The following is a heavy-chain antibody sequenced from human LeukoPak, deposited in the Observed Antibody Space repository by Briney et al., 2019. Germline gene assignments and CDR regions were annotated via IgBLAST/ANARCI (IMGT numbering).Heavy chain of an antibody. V-gene: IGHV3-66*01. CDR2: IYSRGYT. CDR1: GFTVNSPNF. D-gene: IGHD3-22*01. Sequence: GGSLRLSCAASGFTVNSPNFMNWVRQAPGKGLEWVSVIYSRGYTHYADSVKSRFTISRDDSKNTLSLHMNSLRTEDTAVYYCATGGITSGYFSPFDSWGQGTLVTVSS. J-gene: IGHJ4*02. CDR3: ATGGITSGYFSPFDS.